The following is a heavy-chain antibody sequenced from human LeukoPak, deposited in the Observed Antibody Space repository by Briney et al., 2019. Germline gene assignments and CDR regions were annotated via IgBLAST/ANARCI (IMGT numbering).Heavy chain of an antibody. CDR1: GYSFTSYW. J-gene: IGHJ5*02. V-gene: IGHV5-51*01. D-gene: IGHD3-10*01. Sequence: GESLKISCKGSGYSFTSYWIGWVRQMPGKGLEWMGIIYPGYSDTRYSPSFQGQVTISADKSISTAYLQWSSLKASDTAMYYCARHYYGSGSNNWFDPWGQGTLVTVSS. CDR3: ARHYYGSGSNNWFDP. CDR2: IYPGYSDT.